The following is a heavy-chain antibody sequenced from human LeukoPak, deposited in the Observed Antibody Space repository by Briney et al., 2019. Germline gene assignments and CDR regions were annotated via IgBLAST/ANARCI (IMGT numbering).Heavy chain of an antibody. J-gene: IGHJ4*02. D-gene: IGHD3-10*01. CDR1: TFTFSSYG. V-gene: IGHV3-33*01. CDR3: ARDRGSGSYEGYYFDY. Sequence: PGRSLRLSCAASTFTFSSYGMHRVRQAPGKELEWVAIIWYDGSNRYYADSVKGRFTISRDNSKNTLYLQINSLRAEDTAVYYCARDRGSGSYEGYYFDYWGQGTLVTVSS. CDR2: IWYDGSNR.